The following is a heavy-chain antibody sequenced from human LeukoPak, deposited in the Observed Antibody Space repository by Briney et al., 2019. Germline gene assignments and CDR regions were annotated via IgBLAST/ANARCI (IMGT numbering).Heavy chain of an antibody. CDR3: ARQRCSGGSCYRVDQFYYMDV. J-gene: IGHJ6*03. V-gene: IGHV4-59*11. Sequence: SVTLSLTCTLSGDSINVHYWSCIRHSTGEGLEGITYIYRRLSTNYSPSLKSRVTISMNGSKSQFSLKLTSVIAADTGVYYCARQRCSGGSCYRVDQFYYMDVWGKGTTVTVSS. CDR2: IYRRLST. CDR1: GDSINVHY. D-gene: IGHD2-15*01.